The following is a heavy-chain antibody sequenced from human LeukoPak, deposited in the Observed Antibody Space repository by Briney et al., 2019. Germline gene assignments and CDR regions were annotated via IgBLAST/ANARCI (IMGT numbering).Heavy chain of an antibody. D-gene: IGHD3-9*01. CDR2: ISYDGSNK. CDR3: AKGPYYDILTGYRAEYFQH. J-gene: IGHJ1*01. CDR1: GFTFSSYG. Sequence: GRSLRLSCAASGFTFSSYGMHWVRQAPGKGLEWVAVISYDGSNKYYADSVKGRFTISRDNSKNMLYLQMNSLRAEDTAVYYCAKGPYYDILTGYRAEYFQHWGQGTLVTVSS. V-gene: IGHV3-30*18.